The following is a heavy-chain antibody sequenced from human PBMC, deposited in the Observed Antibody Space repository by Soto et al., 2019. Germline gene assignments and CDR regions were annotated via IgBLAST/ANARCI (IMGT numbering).Heavy chain of an antibody. CDR2: IKQDGSDK. J-gene: IGHJ6*02. D-gene: IGHD1-26*01. CDR1: GFTFSTYW. Sequence: EVQLVESGGDLVQPGGSLRLSCAASGFTFSTYWMSWVRQAPGNGLEWVANIKQDGSDKYYVDSVKGRFTISRDNAKNSLYLHMNSLRAEDTAVYYCARDKVGFYGMDVWGQGTTVTGSS. CDR3: ARDKVGFYGMDV. V-gene: IGHV3-7*04.